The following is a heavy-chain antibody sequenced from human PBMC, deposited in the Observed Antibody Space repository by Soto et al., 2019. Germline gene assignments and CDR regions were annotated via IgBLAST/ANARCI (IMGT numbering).Heavy chain of an antibody. CDR2: ISWDGGST. D-gene: IGHD6-13*01. CDR3: AKDLGGQLIAFDI. Sequence: GGSLRLSCAASGFTFDDYTMHWVRQAPGKGLEWVSLISWDGGSTYYADSVKGRFTISRDNSKNSLYLQMNSLRTEDTALYYGAKDLGGQLIAFDIWGQGTMVTVSS. V-gene: IGHV3-43*01. CDR1: GFTFDDYT. J-gene: IGHJ3*02.